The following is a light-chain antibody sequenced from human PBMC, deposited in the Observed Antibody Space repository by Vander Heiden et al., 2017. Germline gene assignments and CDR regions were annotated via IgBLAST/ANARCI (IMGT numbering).Light chain of an antibody. J-gene: IGKJ3*01. Sequence: IVFTQAPGTLSLSPGERATLSCRASQSVSSSYLAWYQQKPGQTPRLLIYGASSRATGIPDRFSGSGSGADFTLTISSLEPEDFAVYYCHQYGSSPFTFGPGTTVDIK. CDR3: HQYGSSPFT. V-gene: IGKV3-20*01. CDR2: GAS. CDR1: QSVSSSY.